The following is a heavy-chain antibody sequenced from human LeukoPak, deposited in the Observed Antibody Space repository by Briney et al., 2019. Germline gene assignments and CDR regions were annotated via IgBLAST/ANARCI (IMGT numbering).Heavy chain of an antibody. D-gene: IGHD3-10*01. V-gene: IGHV1-69*04. CDR2: IIPFLGIA. CDR1: GGTFSSYT. CDR3: AREGYYGSGSYSYFDY. Sequence: SVKVSCKASGGTFSSYTFSWVGQAPGQGLEWMGRIIPFLGIANYAQKFQGRVTITADKSTSTAYMELSSLRSEDTAVYYCAREGYYGSGSYSYFDYWGQGTLVTVSS. J-gene: IGHJ4*02.